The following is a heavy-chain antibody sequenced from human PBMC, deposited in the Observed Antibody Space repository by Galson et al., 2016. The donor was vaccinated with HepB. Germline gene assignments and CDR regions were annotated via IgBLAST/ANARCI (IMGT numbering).Heavy chain of an antibody. V-gene: IGHV3-30-3*01. CDR1: GFTFSSYA. CDR2: ISYDGNTK. J-gene: IGHJ3*02. D-gene: IGHD2-15*01. Sequence: SLRLSCAASGFTFSSYAMHWVRQAPGKGLQWVAFISYDGNTKYYADSVKGRFTISRDNSKNTLFLQMNSLRPEDTAVYYCAATPDAFDIWGQGTIVTVSS. CDR3: AATPDAFDI.